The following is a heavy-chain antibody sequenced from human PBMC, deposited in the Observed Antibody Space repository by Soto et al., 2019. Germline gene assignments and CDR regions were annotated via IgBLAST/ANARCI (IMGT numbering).Heavy chain of an antibody. CDR1: GFTFTSYA. D-gene: IGHD1-7*01. CDR3: ARGTTLAXXDYGMDV. CDR2: ISNDGSNY. J-gene: IGHJ6*01. Sequence: QVQLVESGGGVVQPGRSLRLSCAASGFTFTSYAMHWVRQAPGKGLEWVAVISNDGSNYYYADSVRGRFTISRDNTKNTLFLQMSSLRGEDSGVYYCARGTTLAXXDYGMDVW. V-gene: IGHV3-30-3*01.